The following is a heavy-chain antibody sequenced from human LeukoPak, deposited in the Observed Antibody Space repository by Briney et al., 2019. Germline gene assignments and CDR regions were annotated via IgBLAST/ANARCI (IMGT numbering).Heavy chain of an antibody. V-gene: IGHV1-69*05. CDR2: IIPIFGTA. Sequence: ASVKVSCKASGGTFSSYAISWVRQAPGQGLEWMGGIIPIFGTANYAQKFQGRVTITTDESTSTAYMELSSLRSEDTAVYYCARVGGHWNYRDFQHWGQGTLVTVSS. CDR3: ARVGGHWNYRDFQH. D-gene: IGHD1-7*01. J-gene: IGHJ1*01. CDR1: GGTFSSYA.